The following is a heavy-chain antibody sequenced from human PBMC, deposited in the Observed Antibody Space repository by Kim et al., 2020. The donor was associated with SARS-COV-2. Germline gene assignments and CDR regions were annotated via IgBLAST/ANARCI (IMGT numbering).Heavy chain of an antibody. Sequence: ASVKVSCKASGYTFTSYDINWVRQATGQGLEWMGWMNPNSGNTGYAQKFQDRVTMTRNTSISTAYMELSSLRSEDTAVYYCARGSYSSSWYGNYYYYYYMDVWGKGTTVTVSS. CDR2: MNPNSGNT. D-gene: IGHD6-13*01. CDR1: GYTFTSYD. V-gene: IGHV1-8*01. J-gene: IGHJ6*03. CDR3: ARGSYSSSWYGNYYYYYYMDV.